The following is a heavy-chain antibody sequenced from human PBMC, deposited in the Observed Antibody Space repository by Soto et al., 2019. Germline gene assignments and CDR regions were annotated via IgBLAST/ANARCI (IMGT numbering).Heavy chain of an antibody. CDR2: INAYNDNT. Sequence: GASVKVSCKASGYTFTSYAMHWVRQAPGQRLEWMGWINAYNDNTNYAQKFQGRVTMTTDTSTSTAYMELRSLRSDDTAVYYCARSMGASDAFDIWGQGTMVTVSS. CDR1: GYTFTSYA. J-gene: IGHJ3*02. V-gene: IGHV1-3*01. CDR3: ARSMGASDAFDI. D-gene: IGHD1-26*01.